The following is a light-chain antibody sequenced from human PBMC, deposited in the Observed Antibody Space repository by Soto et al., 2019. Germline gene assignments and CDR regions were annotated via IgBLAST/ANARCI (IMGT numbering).Light chain of an antibody. Sequence: QSVLTQPPSASGTPGQRVTISCSGRTSNIGSNTVNWYQQLPGTAPKLRIYSNNQRPSGVPDLFSGSKSGTSASLAISGLQSEDEADYYCAAWDDSLTVPFGTGTKLTVL. CDR3: AAWDDSLTVP. CDR1: TSNIGSNT. J-gene: IGLJ1*01. CDR2: SNN. V-gene: IGLV1-44*01.